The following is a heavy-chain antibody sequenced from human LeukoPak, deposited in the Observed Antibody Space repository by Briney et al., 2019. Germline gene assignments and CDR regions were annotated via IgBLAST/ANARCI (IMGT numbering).Heavy chain of an antibody. CDR1: GFTFSSYA. Sequence: GGSLRLSCAASGFTFSSYAMSWVRQAPGKGLEWVSAISGSGGSTYYADSVKGRFTISRDNSKNTLYLQMNSLRAEDTAVYHCAKDLEGYSSSWYHGYFDYWGQGTLVTVSS. V-gene: IGHV3-23*01. D-gene: IGHD6-13*01. J-gene: IGHJ4*02. CDR3: AKDLEGYSSSWYHGYFDY. CDR2: ISGSGGST.